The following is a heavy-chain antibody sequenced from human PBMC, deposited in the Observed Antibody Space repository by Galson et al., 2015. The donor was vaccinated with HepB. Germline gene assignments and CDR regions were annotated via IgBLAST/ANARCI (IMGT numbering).Heavy chain of an antibody. V-gene: IGHV5-10-1*01. Sequence: QSGAEVKKPGESLRISCKGSGYSFTSYWISWVRQMPGKGLEWMGRIDPSDSYTNYSPSFQGHVTISADKSISTAYLQWSSLKASDTAMYYCARSQPGRYYYVSSWYYLPWGQGTLVTVSS. D-gene: IGHD3-22*01. CDR1: GYSFTSYW. CDR3: ARSQPGRYYYVSSWYYLP. CDR2: IDPSDSYT. J-gene: IGHJ5*02.